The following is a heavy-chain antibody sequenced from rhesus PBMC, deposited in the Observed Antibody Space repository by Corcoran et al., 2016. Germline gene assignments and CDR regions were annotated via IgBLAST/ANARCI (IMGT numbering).Heavy chain of an antibody. CDR3: TYFDY. CDR2: IKRKADGETA. J-gene: IGHJ4*01. Sequence: EVQLVETGGGLVQPGGSLKLSCAASGFTFSNSWMSWVRQAPGKGLEWVARIKRKADGETADYAASVKGRFTISRDDSKNTLYLQMNSLKTEDTAVYYCTYFDYWGQGVLVTVSS. CDR1: GFTFSNSW. V-gene: IGHV3-30*02.